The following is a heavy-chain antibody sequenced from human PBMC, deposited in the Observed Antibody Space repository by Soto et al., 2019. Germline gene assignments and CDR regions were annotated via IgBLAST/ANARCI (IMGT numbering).Heavy chain of an antibody. Sequence: GGSLRLSCAASGFTLSSYWMHWVRQAPGKGLVWVSRIKSDGSYTDYADSVKGRFTISRDNAKNTLYLQMNSLRAEDTAVYYCARLYSSGWYDKWGQGTLVTVS. CDR1: GFTLSSYW. V-gene: IGHV3-74*01. CDR2: IKSDGSYT. J-gene: IGHJ4*02. D-gene: IGHD6-19*01. CDR3: ARLYSSGWYDK.